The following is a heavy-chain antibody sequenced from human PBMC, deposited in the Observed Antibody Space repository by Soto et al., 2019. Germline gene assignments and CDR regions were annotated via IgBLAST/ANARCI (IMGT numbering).Heavy chain of an antibody. CDR3: TTTFEK. J-gene: IGHJ3*02. CDR2: VDADGIGT. V-gene: IGHV3-74*01. CDR1: GFTFTNYW. Sequence: PGGSLRLSCAASGFTFTNYWMHWVRQVPGKGLIWVARVDADGIGTSYADSVKGRFSTSRDNAKSTVYLQMNSLRVEDTAIYYCTTTFEKWGQGTTITV.